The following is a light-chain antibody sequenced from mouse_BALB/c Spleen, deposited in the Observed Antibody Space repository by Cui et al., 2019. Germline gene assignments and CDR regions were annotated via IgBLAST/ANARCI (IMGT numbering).Light chain of an antibody. Sequence: DIQMTQSPSSLSASLGGKVTITCKGSQDINKNIAWYQHKPGKGPRLLIHYTSTIQPGIPSRFSGSGSGRDYSFSISNLEPEEIATYYCLQYDNLLRTFGGGTKLEIK. J-gene: IGKJ1*01. CDR1: QDINKN. CDR3: LQYDNLLRT. V-gene: IGKV19-93*01. CDR2: YTS.